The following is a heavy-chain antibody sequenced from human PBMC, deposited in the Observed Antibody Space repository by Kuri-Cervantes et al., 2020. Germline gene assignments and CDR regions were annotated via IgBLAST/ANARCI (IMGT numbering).Heavy chain of an antibody. J-gene: IGHJ5*02. D-gene: IGHD1-14*01. CDR1: GGSFSPYY. CDR3: ARGRNGDTTSPP. CDR2: INHSGGT. V-gene: IGHV4-34*01. Sequence: GSLRLSCAVYGGSFSPYYWNWIRQPPGKGLEWIGEINHSGGTNYNPSLKSRVTMSVDTSKNQFSLHLTSLTAADTAMYYCARGRNGDTTSPPWGQGTLVTVSS.